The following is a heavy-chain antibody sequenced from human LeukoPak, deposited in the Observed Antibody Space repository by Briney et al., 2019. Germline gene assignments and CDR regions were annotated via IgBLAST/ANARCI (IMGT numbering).Heavy chain of an antibody. CDR2: LNHSGST. Sequence: SETPFLTCAVFGGSFSGYYWRWFRQPPGKGVEGIGKLNHSGSTNYNPSLKSRVTISVDTSKNQFSLKLSSVTAADTAVYYCARVIYGDYVLVDYWGQGTLVTVSS. V-gene: IGHV4-34*01. CDR3: ARVIYGDYVLVDY. CDR1: GGSFSGYY. D-gene: IGHD4-17*01. J-gene: IGHJ4*02.